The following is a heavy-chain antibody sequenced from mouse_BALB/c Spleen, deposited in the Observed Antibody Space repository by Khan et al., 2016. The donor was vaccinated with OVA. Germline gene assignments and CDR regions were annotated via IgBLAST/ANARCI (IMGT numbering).Heavy chain of an antibody. V-gene: IGHV1-77*01. J-gene: IGHJ3*01. CDR1: GYTFTDYY. CDR3: ARRNYFGYTFAY. CDR2: ISPGSGDT. Sequence: QVQLQPSGAELARPGASVKLSCKASGYTFTDYYINWVKQRTGQGLEWIGEISPGSGDTYYNEKFKGKATLTADKSSSTVYMQLSSLTAEASAVYFCARRNYFGYTFAYWGQGTLVTVSA. D-gene: IGHD1-2*01.